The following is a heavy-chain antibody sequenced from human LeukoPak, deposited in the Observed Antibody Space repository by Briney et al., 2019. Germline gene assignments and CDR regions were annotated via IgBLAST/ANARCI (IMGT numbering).Heavy chain of an antibody. CDR2: IKQIKNGGTT. D-gene: IGHD2/OR15-2a*01. CDR1: GFTFSSAW. J-gene: IGHJ4*02. CDR3: ATGFTSTSHDGY. V-gene: IGHV3-15*01. Sequence: PGGSLRLSCAASGFTFSSAWMTWVRQTPGKGLEWVGRIKQIKNGGTTDYAAPVKDRFTISRDDSINTLYLQMNSLKTEDTAVYYCATGFTSTSHDGYWGQGTLVTVSS.